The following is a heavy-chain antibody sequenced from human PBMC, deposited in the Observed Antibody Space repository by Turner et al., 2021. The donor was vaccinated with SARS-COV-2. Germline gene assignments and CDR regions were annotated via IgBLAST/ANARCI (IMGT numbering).Heavy chain of an antibody. Sequence: QLQLQESGPGLVKPSETLSLPCTVSGGPISSCTYYWGWLRKPPGTGLEWIGNIYYIRITYYNPSLKSRVTISVDTSKNQFSLKLSSVTAADTAVYYCARLIDTAMDYYGMDVWGQGTTVTVSS. J-gene: IGHJ6*02. CDR2: IYYIRIT. CDR3: ARLIDTAMDYYGMDV. D-gene: IGHD5-18*01. V-gene: IGHV4-39*01. CDR1: GGPISSCTYY.